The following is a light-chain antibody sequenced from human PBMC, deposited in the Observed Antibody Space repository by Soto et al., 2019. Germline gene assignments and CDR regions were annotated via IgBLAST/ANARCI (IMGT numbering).Light chain of an antibody. CDR2: GAS. V-gene: IGKV3-20*01. CDR3: QQYARSPIT. CDR1: QSIDNSN. J-gene: IGKJ5*01. Sequence: EIVLPQSPDTLSLSPGERAALSCRASQSIDNSNVAWYQQKPGQAPRPLIYGASIRATGIPDRFSGSGSGTDFTLTISRLEPEDFAMYYCQQYARSPITFGQGTRLEI.